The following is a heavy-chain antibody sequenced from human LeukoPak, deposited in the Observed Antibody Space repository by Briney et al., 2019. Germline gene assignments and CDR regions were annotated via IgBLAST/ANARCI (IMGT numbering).Heavy chain of an antibody. CDR1: GYTFTNYW. Sequence: PGESLKISCKGSGYTFTNYWIGWVRQMPGKGLEWMGIIYPPDSDTRYSPSFQGQVTISVDKSISTAYLQWNSLKASDTAIYYCASTMIVVGNMAGFDYWGQGTLVTVSS. D-gene: IGHD3-22*01. CDR3: ASTMIVVGNMAGFDY. V-gene: IGHV5-51*01. CDR2: IYPPDSDT. J-gene: IGHJ4*02.